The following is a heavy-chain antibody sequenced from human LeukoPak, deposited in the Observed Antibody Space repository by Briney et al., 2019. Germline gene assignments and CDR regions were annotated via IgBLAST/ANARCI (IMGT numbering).Heavy chain of an antibody. J-gene: IGHJ4*02. V-gene: IGHV1-69*04. CDR3: ARDSDWGHAGDY. CDR1: GGTFSSDA. D-gene: IGHD3-16*01. CDR2: IIPILGIA. Sequence: ASVKVSCKASGGTFSSDAISWVRQAPGQGLEWMGRIIPILGIANYAQKFQGRVTITADKSTSTAYMELSSLRSEDTAVYYCARDSDWGHAGDYWGQGTLVTVSS.